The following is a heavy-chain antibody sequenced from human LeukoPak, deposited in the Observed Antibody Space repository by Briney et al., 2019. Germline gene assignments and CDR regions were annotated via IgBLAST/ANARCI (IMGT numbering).Heavy chain of an antibody. CDR2: IYYSGGT. Sequence: SETLSLTCTVSGGSISSHYWSWIRQPPGKGLEWIGSIYYSGGTNYNPSLKSRVTISVDTSKNQFSLRLSSVTAADTAVYYCARHLPQYYYDSSGYYVPLFDYWGQGTLVTVSS. J-gene: IGHJ4*02. CDR3: ARHLPQYYYDSSGYYVPLFDY. CDR1: GGSISSHY. D-gene: IGHD3-22*01. V-gene: IGHV4-59*08.